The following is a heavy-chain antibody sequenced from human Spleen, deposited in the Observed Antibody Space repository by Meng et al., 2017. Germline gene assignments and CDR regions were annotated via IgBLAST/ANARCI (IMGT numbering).Heavy chain of an antibody. V-gene: IGHV1-2*06. Sequence: ASVKVSCKASGYSFIDYYLHWVRQAPGQGLEWMGRISPYSGATNYAQKFLGRFSVTTDTSIYTIYMELTGLGSDDTAVYYCVRDDHYSKSCYRDYWGQGTLVTVSS. CDR2: ISPYSGAT. J-gene: IGHJ4*02. CDR1: GYSFIDYY. D-gene: IGHD3-16*02. CDR3: VRDDHYSKSCYRDY.